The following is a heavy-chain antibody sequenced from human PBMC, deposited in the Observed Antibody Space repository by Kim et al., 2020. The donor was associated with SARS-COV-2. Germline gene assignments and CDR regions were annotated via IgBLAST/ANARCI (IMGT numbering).Heavy chain of an antibody. CDR3: VKEGYNWNVFFDY. Sequence: YADSVKGRFTISRYNSKNTLYLQMSSLRAEDTAVYYCVKEGYNWNVFFDYWGQGTLVTVSS. J-gene: IGHJ4*02. D-gene: IGHD1-1*01. V-gene: IGHV3-64D*06.